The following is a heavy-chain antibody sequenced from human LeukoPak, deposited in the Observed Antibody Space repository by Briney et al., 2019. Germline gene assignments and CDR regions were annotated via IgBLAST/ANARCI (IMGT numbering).Heavy chain of an antibody. J-gene: IGHJ4*02. CDR1: GGSITFGSYY. D-gene: IGHD3-16*02. CDR3: ARARVIPASFDD. V-gene: IGHV4-61*09. CDR2: IYTSGRT. Sequence: TSETLSLTCTVSGGSITFGSYYWTWIRQPAGKGLEWIGHIYTSGRTFYNPSLKSRVTISMDTSMNQFYLRLNSVTAADTAVYYCARARVIPASFDDWGQGALVTVSS.